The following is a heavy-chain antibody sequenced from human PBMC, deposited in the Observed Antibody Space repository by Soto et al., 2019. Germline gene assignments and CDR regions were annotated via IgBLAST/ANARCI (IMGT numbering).Heavy chain of an antibody. J-gene: IGHJ5*02. CDR2: IWYDGSNK. V-gene: IGHV3-33*01. D-gene: IGHD3-22*01. Sequence: QVQLVESGGGVVQPGRSLRLSCAASGFTFSSYGMHWVRQAPGKGLEWVAVIWYDGSNKYYADSVKGRFTISRDNSKNTLYLQMNSLRAEDTAVYYFARGAYDSSGDRNCFDPWGQGTLVTVSS. CDR3: ARGAYDSSGDRNCFDP. CDR1: GFTFSSYG.